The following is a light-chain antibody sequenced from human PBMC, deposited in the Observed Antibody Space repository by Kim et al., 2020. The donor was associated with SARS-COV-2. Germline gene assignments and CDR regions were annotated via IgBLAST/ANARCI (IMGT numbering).Light chain of an antibody. Sequence: VALGQTSRITGGGNNVGSKTVHWYPRKPGQAPVRVIYRDSNRPSGIPERFSGSNAGNTATLTISRAQAGEEADYYCQVWDSSTGVVFGGGNQLTVL. CDR3: QVWDSSTGVV. CDR1: NVGSKT. CDR2: RDS. V-gene: IGLV3-9*01. J-gene: IGLJ2*01.